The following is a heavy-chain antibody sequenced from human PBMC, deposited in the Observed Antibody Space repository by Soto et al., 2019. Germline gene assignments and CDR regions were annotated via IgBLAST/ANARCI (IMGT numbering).Heavy chain of an antibody. J-gene: IGHJ5*02. CDR1: GGSISSYY. Sequence: SETLSLTCTVSGGSISSYYWSWIRQPPGKGLEWIGYIYYSGSTNYNPSLKSRVTISVDTSKNQFSLKLSSVTAADTAVYYCARRRGSGWSGNWFDPWGQGTLVTVSS. D-gene: IGHD6-19*01. CDR2: IYYSGST. V-gene: IGHV4-59*01. CDR3: ARRRGSGWSGNWFDP.